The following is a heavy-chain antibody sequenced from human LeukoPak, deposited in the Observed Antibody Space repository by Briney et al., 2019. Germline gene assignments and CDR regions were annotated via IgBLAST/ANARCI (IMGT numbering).Heavy chain of an antibody. D-gene: IGHD3-10*01. CDR2: ISGNSTYI. J-gene: IGHJ6*03. Sequence: GGSLRLSCAASGFTFRSYSMNWVRQAPGKGLEWVSSISGNSTYIYFADSVKGRFTISRDNSKSTLYLQMNSLRAEDTAVYYCAKDLFSGSGRAGNMDVWGKGTTVTVSS. CDR3: AKDLFSGSGRAGNMDV. CDR1: GFTFRSYS. V-gene: IGHV3-21*04.